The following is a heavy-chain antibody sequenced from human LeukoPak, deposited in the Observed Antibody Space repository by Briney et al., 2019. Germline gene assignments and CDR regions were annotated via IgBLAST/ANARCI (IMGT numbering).Heavy chain of an antibody. CDR1: GYTFTTYG. CDR2: ISAYNGST. Sequence: GASVKVSCKASGYTFTTYGITRVRQAPGQGLEWMGWISAYNGSTKYAQKLQGRVTITTDTSTTTGYMELRSLRSDDTAVYYCARDHSSSCQLFDYWGQGTLVTVSS. CDR3: ARDHSSSCQLFDY. V-gene: IGHV1-18*01. J-gene: IGHJ4*02. D-gene: IGHD6-13*01.